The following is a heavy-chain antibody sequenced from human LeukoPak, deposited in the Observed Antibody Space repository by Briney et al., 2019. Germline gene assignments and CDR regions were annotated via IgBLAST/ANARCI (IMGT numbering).Heavy chain of an antibody. CDR1: GGSFSGYY. Sequence: SETLSLTXAVYGGSFSGYYWSWIRQPPGKGLEWIGEINHSGSTNYNPSLKSRVTISVDTSKNQFSLKLSSVTAADTAVYYCALLYGSGSYYNLRGDYWGQGTLVTVSS. CDR3: ALLYGSGSYYNLRGDY. V-gene: IGHV4-34*01. CDR2: INHSGST. J-gene: IGHJ4*02. D-gene: IGHD3-10*01.